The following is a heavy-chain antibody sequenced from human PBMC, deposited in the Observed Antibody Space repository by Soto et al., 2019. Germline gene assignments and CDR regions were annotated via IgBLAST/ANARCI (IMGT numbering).Heavy chain of an antibody. CDR3: AKDSMGYGYYYYNGMDV. CDR1: GFTFDDYA. Sequence: GGSLRLSCAASGFTFDDYAMHWVRQAPGKGLEWVSGISWNSGSIGYADSVKGRFTISRDNAKNSLYLQMNSLRAEDTALYYCAKDSMGYGYYYYNGMDVWGQGTTVTVSS. CDR2: ISWNSGSI. D-gene: IGHD5-12*01. V-gene: IGHV3-9*01. J-gene: IGHJ6*02.